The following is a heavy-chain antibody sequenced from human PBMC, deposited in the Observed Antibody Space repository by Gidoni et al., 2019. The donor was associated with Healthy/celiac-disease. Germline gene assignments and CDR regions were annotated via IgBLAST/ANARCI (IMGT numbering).Heavy chain of an antibody. V-gene: IGHV3-23*01. J-gene: IGHJ4*02. CDR1: GFTLTSYA. CDR3: AKDSGLITMVRDFDY. CDR2: MRVSGGST. Sequence: EVPRLESGGGLVQPGGALSLSCAASGFTLTSYAMSWVRQAPGKGLEGVSAMRVSGGSTCYADSLKGRFTISRDNSKNTLYLQMNSLRAEDTAVYYGAKDSGLITMVRDFDYWGQGTLVTVSS. D-gene: IGHD3-10*01.